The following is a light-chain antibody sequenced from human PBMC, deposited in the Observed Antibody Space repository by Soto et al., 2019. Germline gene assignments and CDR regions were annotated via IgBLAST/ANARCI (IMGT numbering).Light chain of an antibody. CDR1: GSNIGSNYN. CDR2: ANI. V-gene: IGLV1-40*01. J-gene: IGLJ2*01. CDR3: PSYDRSLTMII. Sequence: QSVLTQPPSVSGAPGQRVTISCTGSGSNIGSNYNVQWYQLLPGTAPRLLIFANIYRPSGVPDRFSGSRSGTSASLAITGLHAEYEAESYCPSYDRSLTMIIFGGGTKLTVL.